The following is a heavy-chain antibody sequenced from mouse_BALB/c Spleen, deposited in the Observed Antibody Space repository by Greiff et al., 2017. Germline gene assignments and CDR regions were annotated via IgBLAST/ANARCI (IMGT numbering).Heavy chain of an antibody. CDR2: INPSTGYT. CDR1: GYTFTSYW. V-gene: IGHV1-7*01. Sequence: QVQLKQSGAELAKPGASVKMSCKASGYTFTSYWMHWVKQRPGQGLEWIGYINPSTGYTEYNQKFKDKATLTADKSSSTAYMQLSSLTSEDSAVYYCARYRFAYWGQGTLVTVSA. J-gene: IGHJ3*01. CDR3: ARYRFAY.